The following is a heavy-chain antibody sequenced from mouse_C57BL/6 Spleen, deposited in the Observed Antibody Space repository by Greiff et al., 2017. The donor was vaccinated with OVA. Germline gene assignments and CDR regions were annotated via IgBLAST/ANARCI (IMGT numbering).Heavy chain of an antibody. V-gene: IGHV1-54*01. CDR3: ARSQLGHYAMDY. Sequence: VKLMESGAELVRPGTSVKVSCKASGYAFTNYLIEWVKQRPGQGLEWIGVINPGSGGTNYNEKFKGKATLTADKSSSTAYMQLSSLTSEDSAVYCCARSQLGHYAMDYWGQGTSVTVSS. CDR1: GYAFTNYL. J-gene: IGHJ4*01. CDR2: INPGSGGT. D-gene: IGHD4-1*02.